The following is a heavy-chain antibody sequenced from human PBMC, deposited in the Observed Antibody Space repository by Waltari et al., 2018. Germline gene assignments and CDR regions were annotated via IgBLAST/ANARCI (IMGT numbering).Heavy chain of an antibody. V-gene: IGHV1-2*02. Sequence: QVQLVQSGAEVKGPGASVKVSCKASGYMFIGSYIHWVRQAPGQGLDWMGWLNPSSGDTNYALKFQGRLTVTSDASISTAYMELSRLTSDDTAIYYCARQYCGTTNCYYFDYWGQGTQVTVSS. CDR3: ARQYCGTTNCYYFDY. CDR2: LNPSSGDT. CDR1: GYMFIGSY. J-gene: IGHJ4*02. D-gene: IGHD2-2*01.